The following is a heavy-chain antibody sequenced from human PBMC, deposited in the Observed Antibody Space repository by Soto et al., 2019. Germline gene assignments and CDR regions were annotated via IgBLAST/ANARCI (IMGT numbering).Heavy chain of an antibody. D-gene: IGHD6-19*01. CDR2: ISWNSGNI. CDR3: AKDHMAWAGLFDS. Sequence: EVQLMESGGGLVQPGRSLSLSCAASGFTFDNYAMHWVRQVPGKGLEWVSGISWNSGNIGYADSVKGRFTISRDNAQNSLYLQMNSLRSEDTAFYYCAKDHMAWAGLFDSWGQGTLVTVSS. CDR1: GFTFDNYA. J-gene: IGHJ4*02. V-gene: IGHV3-9*01.